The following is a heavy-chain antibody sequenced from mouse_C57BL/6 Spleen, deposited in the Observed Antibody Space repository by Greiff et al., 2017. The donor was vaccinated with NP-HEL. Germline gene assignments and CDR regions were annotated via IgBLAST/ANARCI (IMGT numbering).Heavy chain of an antibody. V-gene: IGHV1-82*01. D-gene: IGHD1-1*01. CDR1: GYAFSSSW. J-gene: IGHJ2*01. Sequence: LVESGASVKISCKASGYAFSSSWMNWVKQRPGKGLEWIGRIYPGDGDTNYNGKFKGKATLTADKSSSTAYMQLSSLTSEDSAVYFCAREGYYYGSSYPLDYWGQGTTLTVSS. CDR2: IYPGDGDT. CDR3: AREGYYYGSSYPLDY.